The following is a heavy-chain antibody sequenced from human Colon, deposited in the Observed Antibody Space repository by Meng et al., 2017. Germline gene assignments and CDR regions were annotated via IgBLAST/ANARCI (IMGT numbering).Heavy chain of an antibody. D-gene: IGHD6-13*01. CDR2: ISSRSNYI. J-gene: IGHJ4*02. Sequence: GESLKISCAASGFAFSSFTMNWVRQAPGKGLEWVSSISSRSNYIYYADSLKGRFAISRDNAKNSVYLQINTLTAEDTGVYYCAREGGSSWYWGQGTLVTSPQ. V-gene: IGHV3-21*01. CDR3: AREGGSSWY. CDR1: GFAFSSFT.